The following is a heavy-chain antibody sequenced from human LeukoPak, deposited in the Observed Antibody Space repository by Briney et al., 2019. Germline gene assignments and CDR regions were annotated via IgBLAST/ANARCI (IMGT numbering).Heavy chain of an antibody. CDR3: ARSGSGYLRYYFDY. Sequence: PSETLSLTCTVSGDSISSSSSYWGWIRQPPGKGLEWIGSIYSSGSTYYNPSLKSRVTISVDTSKNQFSLKLSSVTAADTAVYYCARSGSGYLRYYFDYWGQGTLVTISS. J-gene: IGHJ4*02. CDR2: IYSSGST. V-gene: IGHV4-39*07. CDR1: GDSISSSSSY. D-gene: IGHD5-12*01.